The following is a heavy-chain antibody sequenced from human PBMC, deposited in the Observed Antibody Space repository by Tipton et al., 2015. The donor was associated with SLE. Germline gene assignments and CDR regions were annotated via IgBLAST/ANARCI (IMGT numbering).Heavy chain of an antibody. Sequence: TLSLTCTVSGGSITNYHWNWIRQPAGKGLEWIGRIYSNGNTNYNPSFKSRVTMSLDTSNKQLSLKLSFVTAADTAFYYCARDQSGYDPDSFDLWGQGTMVTVSS. CDR2: IYSNGNT. CDR1: GGSITNYH. CDR3: ARDQSGYDPDSFDL. J-gene: IGHJ3*01. V-gene: IGHV4-4*07. D-gene: IGHD5-12*01.